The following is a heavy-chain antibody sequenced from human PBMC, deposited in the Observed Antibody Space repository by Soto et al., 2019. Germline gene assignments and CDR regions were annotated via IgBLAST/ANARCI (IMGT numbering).Heavy chain of an antibody. CDR2: ISYDGSNK. V-gene: IGHV3-30-3*01. CDR1: GFTFSSYA. CDR3: ARRLGATVSFFDAFDI. Sequence: GGSLRLSCAASGFTFSSYAMHWVRQAPGKGLEWVAVISYDGSNKYYADSVKGRFTISRDNSKNTLYLQMNSLRAEDTAVYYCARRLGATVSFFDAFDIWGQGTMVTVSS. J-gene: IGHJ3*02. D-gene: IGHD1-26*01.